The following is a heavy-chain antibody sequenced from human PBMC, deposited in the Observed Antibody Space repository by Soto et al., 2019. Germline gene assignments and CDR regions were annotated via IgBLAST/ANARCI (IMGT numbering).Heavy chain of an antibody. CDR2: INVGNGDT. V-gene: IGHV1-3*01. CDR1: GYTFTSYA. Sequence: ASVKVCCTASGYTFTSYAIHWVRQAPGQRLEWMGWINVGNGDTKYSRKFQGRVTITRDTSATTADMELSSLRTQDTAVYYCARDRGIVGATDFDYWGRGTLVTVSS. CDR3: ARDRGIVGATDFDY. J-gene: IGHJ4*02. D-gene: IGHD1-26*01.